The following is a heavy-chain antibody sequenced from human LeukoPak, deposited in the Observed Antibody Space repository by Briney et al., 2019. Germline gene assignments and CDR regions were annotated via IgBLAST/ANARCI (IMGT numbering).Heavy chain of an antibody. V-gene: IGHV3-9*01. CDR3: AKALVGAIDY. Sequence: GGSLRLSCAASGFTFDDYAMHWVRQAPGKGLEWVSGISWNSGSIGYADSVKGRFTISRDNAKNSLYLQMNSLRAEDTALYYCAKALVGAIDYWGQGTLVTVSS. CDR1: GFTFDDYA. J-gene: IGHJ4*02. CDR2: ISWNSGSI. D-gene: IGHD1-26*01.